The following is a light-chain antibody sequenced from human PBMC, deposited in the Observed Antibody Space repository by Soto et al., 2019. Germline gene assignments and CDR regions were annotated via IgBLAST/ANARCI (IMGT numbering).Light chain of an antibody. J-gene: IGKJ1*01. V-gene: IGKV3-20*01. CDR2: GAY. CDR3: QQYGGLPWT. CDR1: QNVLNN. Sequence: IVITQSPATLSVSPGDGATLSCWASQNVLNNLAWYQQRPGQAPRLLLYGAYNRATGIPDRFSGSGSGTDFTLTISRLEPEDFAMYYCQQYGGLPWTFGQGTKVDIK.